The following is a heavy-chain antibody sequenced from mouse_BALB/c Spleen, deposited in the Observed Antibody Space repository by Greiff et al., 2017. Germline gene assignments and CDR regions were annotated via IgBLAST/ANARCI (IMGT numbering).Heavy chain of an antibody. V-gene: IGHV2-9-2*01. J-gene: IGHJ4*01. D-gene: IGHD2-3*01. CDR3: VVYDGYSYAMDY. CDR2: IWTGGGT. CDR1: GFSLTSYD. Sequence: VQRVESGPGLVAPSQSLSITCTVSGFSLTSYDISWIRQPPGKGLEWLGVIWTGGGTNYNSAFMSRLSISKDNSKSQVFLKMNSLQTDDTAIYYCVVYDGYSYAMDYWGQGTSVTVSS.